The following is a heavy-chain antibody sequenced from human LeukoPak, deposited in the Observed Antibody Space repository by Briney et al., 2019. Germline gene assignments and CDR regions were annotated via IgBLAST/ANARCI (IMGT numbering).Heavy chain of an antibody. J-gene: IGHJ4*02. CDR3: ARDAYYYGSGSYLSDY. D-gene: IGHD3-10*01. V-gene: IGHV3-30-3*01. CDR1: GFTFSSYA. Sequence: GGSLRLSCAASGFTFSSYAVHWVRQAPGKGLEWVAVISYDGSNKYYADSVKGRFTISRDNSKNTLYLQMNSLRAEDTAVYYCARDAYYYGSGSYLSDYWGQGTLVTVSS. CDR2: ISYDGSNK.